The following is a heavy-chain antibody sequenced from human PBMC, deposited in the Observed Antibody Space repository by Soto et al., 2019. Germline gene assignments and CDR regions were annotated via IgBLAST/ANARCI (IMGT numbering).Heavy chain of an antibody. D-gene: IGHD3-10*01. CDR1: GFTFNNYA. Sequence: PGGSLRLSCSASGFTFNNYAMHWVRQAPGKGLEYVSAINNNGGSTYYADSVKGRFTISRDNSKNSPYLQMSSLRAEDTAVYYCVKDFGPSDYWGQGTLVTVSS. CDR3: VKDFGPSDY. J-gene: IGHJ4*02. CDR2: INNNGGST. V-gene: IGHV3-64D*08.